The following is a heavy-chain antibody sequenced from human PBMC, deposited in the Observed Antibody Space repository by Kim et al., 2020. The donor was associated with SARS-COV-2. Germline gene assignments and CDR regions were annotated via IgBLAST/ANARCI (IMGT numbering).Heavy chain of an antibody. CDR1: GFTFSSYA. Sequence: GGSLRLSCAASGFTFSSYAMSWVRQAPGKGLEWVSAISGSGGSTYYADSVKGRFTISRDNSKNTLYLQMNSLRAEDTAVYYCAKDRGSPEELQKVLLWFGELLPLDAFDIWGQGTMVTVSS. CDR3: AKDRGSPEELQKVLLWFGELLPLDAFDI. V-gene: IGHV3-23*01. J-gene: IGHJ3*02. D-gene: IGHD3-10*01. CDR2: ISGSGGST.